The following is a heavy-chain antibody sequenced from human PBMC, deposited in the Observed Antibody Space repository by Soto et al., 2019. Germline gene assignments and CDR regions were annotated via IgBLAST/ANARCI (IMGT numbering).Heavy chain of an antibody. CDR2: ISYDGSNK. CDR3: ARVGGRYYHDSSGYYY. CDR1: GFTFSSYG. D-gene: IGHD3-22*01. V-gene: IGHV3-30-3*01. J-gene: IGHJ4*02. Sequence: PGGSLRLSCAASGFTFSSYGMHWVRQAPGKGLEWVAVISYDGSNKYYSDSVKGRFTISRDNSKNTLHLQTNSLRAEDTAVYYCARVGGRYYHDSSGYYYWGQGNLVTVSS.